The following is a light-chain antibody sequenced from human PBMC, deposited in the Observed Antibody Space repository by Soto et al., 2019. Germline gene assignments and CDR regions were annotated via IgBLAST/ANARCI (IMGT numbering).Light chain of an antibody. CDR1: QSVSSTY. Sequence: EIVLTQSPGTLSLSPGERATLSCRASQSVSSTYLAWYQQKPGQAPRLLIYGASSRATGIPDKFSGSGSGTDFTLTISRLEPEDFAVYYCQQYDSSPTPFAQGTKVAIK. CDR3: QQYDSSPTP. CDR2: GAS. J-gene: IGKJ1*01. V-gene: IGKV3-20*01.